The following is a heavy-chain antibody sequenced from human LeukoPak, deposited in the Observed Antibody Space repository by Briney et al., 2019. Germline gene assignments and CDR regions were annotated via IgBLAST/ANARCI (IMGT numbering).Heavy chain of an antibody. Sequence: SETLSLTCTVSGGSISSYYWSWIRQPPGKGLEWIGFIYYSGSTNYNPSLKSRVTISVDTSKNQFSLKLSSVTAADTAVYYCAREGIVVVGTDWFDPWGQGTLVTVSS. CDR1: GGSISSYY. CDR2: IYYSGST. J-gene: IGHJ5*02. D-gene: IGHD6-13*01. CDR3: AREGIVVVGTDWFDP. V-gene: IGHV4-59*01.